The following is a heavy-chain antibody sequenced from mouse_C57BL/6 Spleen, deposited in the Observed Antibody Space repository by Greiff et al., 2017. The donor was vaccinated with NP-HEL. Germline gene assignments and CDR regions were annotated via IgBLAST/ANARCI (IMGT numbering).Heavy chain of an antibody. D-gene: IGHD1-1*01. Sequence: VQLVESGPGLVAPSQSLSITCTVSGFSLTSYAISWVRQPPGKGLEWLGVIWTGGGTNYNSALKSRLSISKDNSKSQVFLKMNSLQTDDTARYYCASITTVVARDWYFDVWGTGTTVTVSS. V-gene: IGHV2-9-1*01. CDR1: GFSLTSYA. CDR2: IWTGGGT. J-gene: IGHJ1*03. CDR3: ASITTVVARDWYFDV.